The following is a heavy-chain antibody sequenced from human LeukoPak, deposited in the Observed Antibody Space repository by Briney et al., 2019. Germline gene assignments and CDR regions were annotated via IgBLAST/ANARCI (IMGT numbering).Heavy chain of an antibody. V-gene: IGHV3-21*01. CDR3: ARGLTRYFQH. CDR1: GFTFSSYS. CDR2: ISSSSSYI. J-gene: IGHJ1*01. Sequence: GGSLRLSCAASGFTFSSYSMNRVRQAPGKGLEWVSSISSSSSYIYYADSVKGRFTISRDNAKNSLYLQMNSLRAEDTAVYYCARGLTRYFQHWGQGTLVTVSS.